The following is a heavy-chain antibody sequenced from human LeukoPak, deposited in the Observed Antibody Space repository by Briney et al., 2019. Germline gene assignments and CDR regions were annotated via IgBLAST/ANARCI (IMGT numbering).Heavy chain of an antibody. J-gene: IGHJ4*02. D-gene: IGHD3-22*01. V-gene: IGHV1-69*05. Sequence: SVKVSCKASGGTFSSYAISWVRQAPGQGLEWMGRVIPIIGTANYAQKFQGRVTITTDESTSTAYMELSSLRSEDTAVYYCASTMYYYDSSGYYYFDYWGQGTLVTVSS. CDR2: VIPIIGTA. CDR3: ASTMYYYDSSGYYYFDY. CDR1: GGTFSSYA.